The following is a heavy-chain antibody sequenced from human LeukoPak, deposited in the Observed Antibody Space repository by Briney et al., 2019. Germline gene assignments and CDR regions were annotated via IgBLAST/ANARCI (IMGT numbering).Heavy chain of an antibody. D-gene: IGHD2-15*01. J-gene: IGHJ3*02. CDR2: KYYSGSA. CDR3: ATPYCSGISCLDVFNM. Sequence: SETLSLTCSVSGVSISDGRYYWTWLRQHPGKGLEWIGYKYYSGSAKYNPSLKSRLTISVDPSKNQFSLQLRSVTAADTAMYYCATPYCSGISCLDVFNMWGQGTMVTVSP. V-gene: IGHV4-31*03. CDR1: GVSISDGRYY.